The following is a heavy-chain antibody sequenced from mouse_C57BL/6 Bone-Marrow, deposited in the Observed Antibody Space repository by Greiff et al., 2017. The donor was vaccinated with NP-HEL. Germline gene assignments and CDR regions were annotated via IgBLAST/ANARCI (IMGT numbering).Heavy chain of an antibody. CDR2: INPGSGGT. CDR3: ARGSRRFYAMDY. V-gene: IGHV1-54*01. Sequence: QVQLQQSGAELVRPGTSVKVSCKASGYAFTNYLIEWVKQRPGQGLEWIGVINPGSGGTNYNEKFKGKATLTADKSSSTAYMQLSSLTSEDSAVYFCARGSRRFYAMDYWGQGTSVTVSS. J-gene: IGHJ4*01. CDR1: GYAFTNYL.